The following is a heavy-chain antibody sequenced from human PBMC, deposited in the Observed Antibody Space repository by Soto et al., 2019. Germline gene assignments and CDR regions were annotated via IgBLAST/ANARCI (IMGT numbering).Heavy chain of an antibody. CDR2: ISAGGGTT. Sequence: EVQLLESGGGLVQPGGSLRLSCAASGLTFSNYAMTWVRQAPGKGLEWVSGISAGGGTTFYADSVRGRFTISRDNSKSTLYLQLNSLTADDTAVYYCAKIRLVKQYVWGSYDYWGQGTLVSVSS. CDR1: GLTFSNYA. D-gene: IGHD3-16*01. V-gene: IGHV3-23*01. CDR3: AKIRLVKQYVWGSYDY. J-gene: IGHJ4*02.